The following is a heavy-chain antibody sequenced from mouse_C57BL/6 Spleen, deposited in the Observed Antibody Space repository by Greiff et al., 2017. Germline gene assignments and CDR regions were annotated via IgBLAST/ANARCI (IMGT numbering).Heavy chain of an antibody. CDR2: INPSTGGT. CDR1: GYSFTGYY. Sequence: VQLQQSGPELVKPGASVKISCKASGYSFTGYYMNWVKQSPEKSLEWIGEINPSTGGTTYNQKFKAKATLTVDKSSSTAYMQLTSLTSEDSAVXYGARSNYCGSRGYAMDYWGQGTSVTVSS. V-gene: IGHV1-42*01. J-gene: IGHJ4*01. D-gene: IGHD1-1*01. CDR3: ARSNYCGSRGYAMDY.